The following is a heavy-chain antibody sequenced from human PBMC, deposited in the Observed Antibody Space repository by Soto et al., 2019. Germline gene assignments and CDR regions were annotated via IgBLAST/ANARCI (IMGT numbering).Heavy chain of an antibody. J-gene: IGHJ3*02. D-gene: IGHD3-3*02. CDR1: GDSISGSNSH. CDR3: VRYDRINMKPYSPEGFHI. V-gene: IGHV4-39*01. Sequence: PSETLSLTCTVSGDSISGSNSHWGWTRQPPGKGLEYIGSVYYGGAIFYSGNIYYKPSPKSRVTISVDTSKNQFSLRLSSVTAADTGVYYCVRYDRINMKPYSPEGFHIWGQGTMVTVSS. CDR2: VYYGGAIFYSGNI.